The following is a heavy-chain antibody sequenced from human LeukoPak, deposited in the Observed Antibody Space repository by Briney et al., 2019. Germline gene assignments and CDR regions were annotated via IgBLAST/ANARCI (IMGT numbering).Heavy chain of an antibody. CDR2: VSSDGSDK. D-gene: IGHD4-17*01. V-gene: IGHV3-30-3*01. J-gene: IGHJ3*02. CDR1: GFTFNTYA. CDR3: AKGRERGADYGDFTGAFDI. Sequence: PGRSLRLSCAASGFTFNTYAMHWVRQAPGKGLEWLAVVSSDGSDKYYADSVKGRFTISRDNAKNTLYLQMNSLRAEDTAVYYCAKGRERGADYGDFTGAFDIWGQGTMVTVSS.